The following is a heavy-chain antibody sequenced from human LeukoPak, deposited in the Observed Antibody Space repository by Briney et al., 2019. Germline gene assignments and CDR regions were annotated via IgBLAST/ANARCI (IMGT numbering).Heavy chain of an antibody. J-gene: IGHJ3*02. CDR3: ARDSLLIVGPRGNAFDI. V-gene: IGHV3-30*02. CDR1: GFIFSNYG. D-gene: IGHD1-26*01. CDR2: LRYDGSNK. Sequence: GGSLRLSCAASGFIFSNYGMHWVRQAPGKGLEWVAFLRYDGSNKYYADSVKGRFTISRDNAKNSLYLQMNSLRAEDTAVYYCARDSLLIVGPRGNAFDIWGQGTMVTVSS.